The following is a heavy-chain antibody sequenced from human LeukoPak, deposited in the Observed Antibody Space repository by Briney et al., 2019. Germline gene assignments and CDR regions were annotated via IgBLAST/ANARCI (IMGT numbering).Heavy chain of an antibody. CDR2: INHSGST. J-gene: IGHJ4*02. CDR3: ARRVAYHDILTGPGAIDY. V-gene: IGHV4-34*01. CDR1: GGSFSGYY. Sequence: PSETLSLTCAVYGGSFSGYYWSWIRQPPGKGLEWIGEINHSGSTNYNPSLKSRVTISVDTSKNQFSLKLSSVTAADTAVYYCARRVAYHDILTGPGAIDYWGQGTLVTVSS. D-gene: IGHD3-9*01.